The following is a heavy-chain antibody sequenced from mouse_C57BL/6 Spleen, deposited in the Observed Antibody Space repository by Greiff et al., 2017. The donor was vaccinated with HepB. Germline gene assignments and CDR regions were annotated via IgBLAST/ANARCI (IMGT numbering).Heavy chain of an antibody. D-gene: IGHD2-3*01. CDR3: ARTGDGYFDY. CDR1: GYTFTDYN. CDR2: INPNNGGT. J-gene: IGHJ2*01. V-gene: IGHV1-18*01. Sequence: EVQLQQSGPELVKPGASVKIPCKASGYTFTDYNMDWVKQSHGKSLEWIGDINPNNGGTIYNQKFKSKATLTVDTSSSTAYMQLSSLTSEDSAVYYCARTGDGYFDYWGQGTTLTVSS.